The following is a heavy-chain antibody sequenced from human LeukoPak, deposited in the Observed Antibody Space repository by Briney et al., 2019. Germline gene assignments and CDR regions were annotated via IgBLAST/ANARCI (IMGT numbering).Heavy chain of an antibody. CDR2: IYTSGST. Sequence: PSETLSLTCTVSGGSISSYYWSWIRQPAGKGLEWIGRIYTSGSTNYNPSLKSRVTMSVDTSKNQFSLKLSSVTAADTAVYYCARDREPYDFWSGYYRPSPSTGYAFDIWGQGTMVTVSS. CDR3: ARDREPYDFWSGYYRPSPSTGYAFDI. J-gene: IGHJ3*02. CDR1: GGSISSYY. D-gene: IGHD3-3*01. V-gene: IGHV4-4*07.